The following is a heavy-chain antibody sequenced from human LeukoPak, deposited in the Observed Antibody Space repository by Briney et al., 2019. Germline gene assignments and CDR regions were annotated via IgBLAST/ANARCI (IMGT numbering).Heavy chain of an antibody. CDR3: ARGDFQITRAFDY. CDR1: GYTFTVYY. CDR2: INPNSGGT. V-gene: IGHV1-2*02. J-gene: IGHJ4*02. D-gene: IGHD3-16*01. Sequence: ASVKVSCKASGYTFTVYYMHWVRQAPGQGLEWMGWINPNSGGTNYAQRFQGRVTMTRDTSISTAYMEMSRLRSGDTAVYYCARGDFQITRAFDYWGQGTLVTVSS.